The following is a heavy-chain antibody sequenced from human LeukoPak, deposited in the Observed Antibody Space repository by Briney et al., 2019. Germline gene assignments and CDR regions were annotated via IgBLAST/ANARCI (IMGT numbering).Heavy chain of an antibody. V-gene: IGHV5-51*01. D-gene: IGHD2/OR15-2a*01. CDR1: GYSFANYW. CDR3: VRRNMGLYYFDY. Sequence: GESLKISCKGLGYSFANYWIAWVRQMPGKGLEWMGIIYPGDSDTRYSPSFQGQVTISADKSINTAYVQWSSLKASDTAMYYCVRRNMGLYYFDYWGQGTLVTVSS. J-gene: IGHJ4*02. CDR2: IYPGDSDT.